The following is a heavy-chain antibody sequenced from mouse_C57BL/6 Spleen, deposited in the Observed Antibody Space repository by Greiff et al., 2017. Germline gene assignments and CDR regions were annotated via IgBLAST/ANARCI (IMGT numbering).Heavy chain of an antibody. CDR3: ARRDYGSSYGYFDV. CDR2: IYPGSGST. V-gene: IGHV1-82*01. J-gene: IGHJ1*03. Sequence: QVQLQQSGPELVKPGASVKISCKASGYAFSSSWMNWVKQRPGKGLEWIGRIYPGSGSTNYNEKFKSKATLTVDTSSSTAYMQLSSLTSEDSAVYYCARRDYGSSYGYFDVWGTGTTVTVSS. D-gene: IGHD1-1*01. CDR1: GYAFSSSW.